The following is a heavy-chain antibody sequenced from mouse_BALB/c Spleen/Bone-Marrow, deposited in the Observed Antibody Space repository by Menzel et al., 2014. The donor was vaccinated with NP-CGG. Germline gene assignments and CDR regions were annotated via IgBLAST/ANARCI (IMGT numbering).Heavy chain of an antibody. CDR3: ARPHYYGSSWFAY. CDR1: GFTFSSYA. D-gene: IGHD1-1*01. CDR2: ISSGGSHT. J-gene: IGHJ3*01. Sequence: EVKLQESGGGLVKPGGSLKLSCAASGFTFSSYAMSWVRQTPEKRLEWVATISSGGSHTYYPDSVKGRFTISRDNAKNTLYLQMSSLRSEDTAMYYCARPHYYGSSWFAYWGQGTLVTVSA. V-gene: IGHV5-9-3*01.